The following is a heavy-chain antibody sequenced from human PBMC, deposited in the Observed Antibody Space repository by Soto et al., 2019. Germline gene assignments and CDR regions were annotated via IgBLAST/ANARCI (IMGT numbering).Heavy chain of an antibody. CDR3: AKTAGATVTTLAD. CDR1: GFTFDDYA. V-gene: IGHV3-9*01. J-gene: IGHJ4*02. D-gene: IGHD4-17*01. CDR2: ISWNSGSI. Sequence: EVQLVESGGGLVQPGRSLRLSCAASGFTFDDYAMHWVRQAPGKGLEWVSGISWNSGSIGYADSVKGRFTISRDNAKNSLYLQMNSLRAEDTALYYCAKTAGATVTTLADWGQGTLVTVSS.